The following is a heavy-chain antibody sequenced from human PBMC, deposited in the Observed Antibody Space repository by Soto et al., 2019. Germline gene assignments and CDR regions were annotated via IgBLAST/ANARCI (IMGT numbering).Heavy chain of an antibody. CDR3: ARDNGYSHGHGMDV. D-gene: IGHD5-18*01. CDR2: ILYDGGNK. V-gene: IGHV3-30-3*01. J-gene: IGHJ6*02. Sequence: GGSLRLSCAASGFTFSSYTIHWVRQAPGKGLEWVALILYDGGNKYYADSVKGGFTISRDNSKNTLYLQMNSLRAEDTAVYYCARDNGYSHGHGMDVWGQGTTVTVSS. CDR1: GFTFSSYT.